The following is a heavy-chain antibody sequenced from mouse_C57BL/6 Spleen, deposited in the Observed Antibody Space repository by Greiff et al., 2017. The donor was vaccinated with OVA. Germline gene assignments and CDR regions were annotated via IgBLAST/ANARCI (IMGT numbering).Heavy chain of an antibody. J-gene: IGHJ2*01. Sequence: EVKLMESGGGLVQPGGSLSLSCAASGFTFTDYYMSWVRQPPGKALEWLGFIRNKANGYTTEYSASVKGRFTISRDNSQSILYLQMNALRAEDSATYYCARYRRYFDYWGQGTTLTVSS. CDR2: IRNKANGYTT. CDR1: GFTFTDYY. CDR3: ARYRRYFDY. V-gene: IGHV7-3*01.